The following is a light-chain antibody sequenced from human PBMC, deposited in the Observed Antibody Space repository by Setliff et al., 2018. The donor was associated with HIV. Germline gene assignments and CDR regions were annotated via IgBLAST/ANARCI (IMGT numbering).Light chain of an antibody. V-gene: IGLV2-14*03. CDR2: DVS. Sequence: QSALTQPASVSGSPGQSIAMSCTGTSSDVGGYEFVSWYQQHTGKVPKLIIYDVSDRPSGVSDRFSGSKSGNTASLTISGLQAEDEAHYYCSSYTSSTTLIFGGGTKVTVL. CDR3: SSYTSSTTLI. J-gene: IGLJ2*01. CDR1: SSDVGGYEF.